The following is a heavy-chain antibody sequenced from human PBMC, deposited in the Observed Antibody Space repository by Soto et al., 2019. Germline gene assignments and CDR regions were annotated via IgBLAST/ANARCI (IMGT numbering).Heavy chain of an antibody. CDR3: ATSVADGKSFFDH. V-gene: IGHV1-8*01. CDR2: MNPNSGNT. Sequence: ASVKVSCKASGYTFTSYDINWVRQATGQGLEWMGWMNPNSGNTFYAQKFQGRVTMTRNTSISTAYMGLSSLRSEDTAVYYCATSVADGKSFFDHWGQGTLVTVSS. J-gene: IGHJ4*02. D-gene: IGHD3-16*02. CDR1: GYTFTSYD.